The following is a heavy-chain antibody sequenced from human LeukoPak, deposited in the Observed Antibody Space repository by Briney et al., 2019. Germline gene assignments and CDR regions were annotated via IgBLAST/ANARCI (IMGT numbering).Heavy chain of an antibody. CDR3: AGRGLNSGTFDI. V-gene: IGHV4-61*02. CDR2: IYTSGGT. Sequence: PSETLSLTCTVSGGSITNLNYYWTWIRQPAGKRLEWIGRIYTSGGTDYNPSLKTRATLSVDKSKNQFSLNLASLTAADTALYYCAGRGLNSGTFDIWGPGTFVTVSS. D-gene: IGHD4-23*01. J-gene: IGHJ3*02. CDR1: GGSITNLNYY.